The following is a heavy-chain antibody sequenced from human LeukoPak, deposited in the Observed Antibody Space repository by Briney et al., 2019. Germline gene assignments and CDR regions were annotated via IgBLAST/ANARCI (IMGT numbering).Heavy chain of an antibody. V-gene: IGHV4-59*08. CDR3: ARGYTYGDF. D-gene: IGHD5-18*01. CDR1: GVSINSSS. J-gene: IGHJ4*02. CDR2: MYYTGTT. Sequence: PSQTLSLACSVSGVSINSSSWSWIRQPPGKGLEWIAYMYYTGTTKYNPSLSSRVTISVDASKNQFSLKLTSVTAADTAVYYCARGYTYGDFWGPGTLVTVSS.